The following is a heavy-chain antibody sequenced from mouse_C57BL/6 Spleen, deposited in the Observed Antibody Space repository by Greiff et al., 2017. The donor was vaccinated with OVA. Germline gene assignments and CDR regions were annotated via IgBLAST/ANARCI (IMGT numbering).Heavy chain of an antibody. CDR3: AREGTTVNFDY. CDR2: ISYDGSN. Sequence: EVKLQESGPGLVKPSQSLSLTCSVTGYSITSGYYWNWIRQFPGNKLEWMGYISYDGSNNYNPSLKNRISITRDTSKNQFFLKLNSVTTEDTATYYCAREGTTVNFDYWGQGTTLTVSS. J-gene: IGHJ2*01. CDR1: GYSITSGYY. V-gene: IGHV3-6*01. D-gene: IGHD1-1*01.